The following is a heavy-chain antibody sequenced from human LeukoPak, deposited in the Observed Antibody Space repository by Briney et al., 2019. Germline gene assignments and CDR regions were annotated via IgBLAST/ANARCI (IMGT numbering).Heavy chain of an antibody. CDR3: AKWGDYDILTGYYDSDY. J-gene: IGHJ4*02. CDR1: GVTLSNSA. V-gene: IGHV3-23*01. D-gene: IGHD3-9*01. Sequence: QTGGSLRLSCAASGVTLSNSAMSWVRQAPGRGLEWVPAVSGRDDSTYYADSVKGPFTISRDTSKNTLYLQMNSLRAEDTAVYYCAKWGDYDILTGYYDSDYWGQGTLVTVSS. CDR2: VSGRDDST.